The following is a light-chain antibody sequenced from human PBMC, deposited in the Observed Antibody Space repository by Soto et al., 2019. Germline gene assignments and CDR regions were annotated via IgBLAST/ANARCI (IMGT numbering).Light chain of an antibody. Sequence: QSALTQPPSASGTPGQWVTISCSGGSSDIGSNTVHWYQHLPGTAPKLLIYNGNQRPSGVPDRFSGSKSGTSASLAISGLQSEDEADYYCAAWDDSLNGPVFGGGTKVTVL. V-gene: IGLV1-44*01. CDR2: NGN. CDR3: AAWDDSLNGPV. J-gene: IGLJ2*01. CDR1: SSDIGSNT.